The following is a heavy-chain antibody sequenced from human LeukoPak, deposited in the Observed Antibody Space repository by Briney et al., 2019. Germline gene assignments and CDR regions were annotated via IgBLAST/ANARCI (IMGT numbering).Heavy chain of an antibody. CDR3: AVCSGWFERVFDY. D-gene: IGHD6-19*01. CDR2: VSGSGGST. V-gene: IGHV3-23*01. CDR1: GFTFSSYA. Sequence: GGSLRLSCAASGFTFSSYAMSWVRQAPGMGLEWVSAVSGSGGSTYYADSVKGRFTISRANSKNTLYLQMNSLRAEDTAVYYCAVCSGWFERVFDYWGQGTLVTVSS. J-gene: IGHJ4*02.